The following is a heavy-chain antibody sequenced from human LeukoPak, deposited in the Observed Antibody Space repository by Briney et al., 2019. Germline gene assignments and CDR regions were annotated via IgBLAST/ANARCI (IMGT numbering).Heavy chain of an antibody. D-gene: IGHD4/OR15-4a*01. CDR1: GFTFSSYA. J-gene: IGHJ2*01. Sequence: PGGSLRLSCAASGFTFSSYAMSWVRQAPGKGLEWVSAISGSGGSTYYADSVKDRFTISRDNSKNTLYLQMNSLRAEDTAVYYCAKGPKLTRWYFDLWGRGTLVTVSS. V-gene: IGHV3-23*01. CDR2: ISGSGGST. CDR3: AKGPKLTRWYFDL.